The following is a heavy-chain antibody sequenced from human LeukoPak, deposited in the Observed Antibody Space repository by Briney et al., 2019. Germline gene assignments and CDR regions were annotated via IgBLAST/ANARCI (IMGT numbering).Heavy chain of an antibody. Sequence: PGGSLRVSCAASGFTFSDYYMSWIRQAPGKGLEWVSYISSSSSYTNYADSVKGRFTISRDNAKNSLYLQMNSLRAEDTAVYYCASHYGSGSYYDYWGQGTLVTVSS. CDR2: ISSSSSYT. CDR1: GFTFSDYY. D-gene: IGHD3-10*01. CDR3: ASHYGSGSYYDY. J-gene: IGHJ4*02. V-gene: IGHV3-11*06.